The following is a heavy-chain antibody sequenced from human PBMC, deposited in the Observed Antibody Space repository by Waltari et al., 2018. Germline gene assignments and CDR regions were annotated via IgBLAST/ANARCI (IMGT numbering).Heavy chain of an antibody. V-gene: IGHV4-39*07. J-gene: IGHJ4*02. D-gene: IGHD3-22*01. CDR2: SYSSGTT. Sequence: QLQLQESGPGLVKPSETLSLTCTVSGGSISSSRYYCGWIRQPPGKGLEWMGSSYSSGTTYYNPSLKSRVTISVDTSKNRFCLELSSVTAADMAVYYCAGELDDSIPGGGWGQGTLVTVSS. CDR1: GGSISSSRYY. CDR3: AGELDDSIPGGG.